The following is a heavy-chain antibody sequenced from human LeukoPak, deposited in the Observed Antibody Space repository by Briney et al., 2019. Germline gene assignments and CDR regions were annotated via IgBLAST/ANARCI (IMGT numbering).Heavy chain of an antibody. CDR1: GFSLSNYW. Sequence: GGSLRLPCAASGFSLSNYWMSWVRQVPGKGLEWVANIKQDGGEKYHVDSVKGRFTISRDNAKNSLYLQLNSLRAEDTAVYYCARVDSGTSGSFDYWGQGTLVTVSS. CDR2: IKQDGGEK. CDR3: ARVDSGTSGSFDY. J-gene: IGHJ4*02. V-gene: IGHV3-7*04. D-gene: IGHD3-10*01.